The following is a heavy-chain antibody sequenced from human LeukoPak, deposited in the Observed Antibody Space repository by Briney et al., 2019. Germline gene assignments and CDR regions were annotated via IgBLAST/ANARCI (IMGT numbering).Heavy chain of an antibody. J-gene: IGHJ4*02. V-gene: IGHV5-51*01. D-gene: IGHD3-16*01. Sequence: GESLKISCKGSGYTFTSFWIGWVRQMPGKGLEWMASIYPGDSDTTYSPSFQGQVTISADKSSSTAYSRLSSLKASDTAIYYCVRGWWSFDYWGQGSLVTVSS. CDR2: IYPGDSDT. CDR1: GYTFTSFW. CDR3: VRGWWSFDY.